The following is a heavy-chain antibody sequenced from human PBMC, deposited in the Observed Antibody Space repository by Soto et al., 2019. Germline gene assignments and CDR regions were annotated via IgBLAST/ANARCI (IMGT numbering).Heavy chain of an antibody. CDR3: AKDGARYDFWSGYYNPKVSYGMDV. CDR2: ISYDGSNK. Sequence: GGSLRLSCAASGFTFSSYGMHWVRQAPGKGLEWVAVISYDGSNKYYADSVKGRFTISRDNSKNTLYLQMNSLRAEDTAVYYCAKDGARYDFWSGYYNPKVSYGMDVWGQGTTVTVSS. CDR1: GFTFSSYG. J-gene: IGHJ6*02. D-gene: IGHD3-3*01. V-gene: IGHV3-30*18.